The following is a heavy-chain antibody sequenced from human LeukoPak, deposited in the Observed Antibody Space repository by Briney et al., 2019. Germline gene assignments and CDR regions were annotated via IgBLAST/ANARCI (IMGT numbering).Heavy chain of an antibody. J-gene: IGHJ4*02. CDR2: INHSGRT. V-gene: IGHV4-34*01. D-gene: IGHD2-2*03. CDR1: GVSLSGYY. CDR3: ARPSGYCSSTSCPFDY. Sequence: SETLSLTCAVSGVSLSGYYWGWIRQTPGKGLEWIGEINHSGRTNYNPSLKSRVTISADTSKNQFSLKLSSVTAADTAVYYCARPSGYCSSTSCPFDYWGQGTLVTVSS.